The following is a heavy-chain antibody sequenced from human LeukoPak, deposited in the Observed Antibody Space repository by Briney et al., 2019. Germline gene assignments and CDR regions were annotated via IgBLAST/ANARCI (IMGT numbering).Heavy chain of an antibody. CDR3: ARDVVPAAMRGLGY. CDR1: GFTFSSYS. CDR2: ISSSSSTI. Sequence: PGGSLRLSCAASGFTFSSYSMNWVRQAPGKGLEWVSYISSSSSTIYYADSVKGRFTISRDNAKDSLYLQMNSLRAEATAVYYCARDVVPAAMRGLGYWGQGTLVTVSS. V-gene: IGHV3-48*01. J-gene: IGHJ4*02. D-gene: IGHD2-2*01.